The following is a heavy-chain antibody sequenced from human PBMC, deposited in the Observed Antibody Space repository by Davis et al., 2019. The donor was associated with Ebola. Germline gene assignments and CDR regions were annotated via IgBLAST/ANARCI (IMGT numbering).Heavy chain of an antibody. CDR1: GYTFTGYY. Sequence: SVKVSCKASGYTFTGYYLHWVRQAPGQGLEWMGRIIPILGIANYAQKFQGRVTITADKSTSTAYMELSSLRSEDTSVYYCARDRGGDYSFDYWGQGTLVTVSS. D-gene: IGHD3-10*01. CDR3: ARDRGGDYSFDY. J-gene: IGHJ4*02. V-gene: IGHV1-69*04. CDR2: IIPILGIA.